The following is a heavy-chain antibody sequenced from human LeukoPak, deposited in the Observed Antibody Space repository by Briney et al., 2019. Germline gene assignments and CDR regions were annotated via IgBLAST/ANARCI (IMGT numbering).Heavy chain of an antibody. D-gene: IGHD3-3*01. J-gene: IGHJ5*02. CDR3: ARDLKYYDFWSGSDNWFDR. CDR2: INPNSGGT. Sequence: ASVEVSCTASGYTFTGYYMHWVRQAPGQGLEWVGWINPNSGGTNYAQKFQGRVAMTRDTSISTAYMELSRLRSDDTAVYYCARDLKYYDFWSGSDNWFDRWGQGTLVTVSS. V-gene: IGHV1-2*02. CDR1: GYTFTGYY.